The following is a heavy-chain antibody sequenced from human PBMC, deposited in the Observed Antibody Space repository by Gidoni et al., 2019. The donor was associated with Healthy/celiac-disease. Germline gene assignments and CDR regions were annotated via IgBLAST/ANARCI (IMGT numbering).Heavy chain of an antibody. V-gene: IGHV3-21*01. CDR2: ISSSSSYI. Sequence: EVQLVESGGGLVKPGGSLRLSCAASGFTFSSYSMNWVRQAPGKGLEWVSSISSSSSYIYYADSVKGRFTISRDNAKNSLYLQMNSLRAEDTAVYYCAREGDIVATSFDYWGQGTLVTVSS. CDR1: GFTFSSYS. J-gene: IGHJ4*02. CDR3: AREGDIVATSFDY. D-gene: IGHD5-12*01.